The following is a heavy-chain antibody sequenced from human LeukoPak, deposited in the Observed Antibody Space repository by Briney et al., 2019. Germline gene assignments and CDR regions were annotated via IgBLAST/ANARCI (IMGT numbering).Heavy chain of an antibody. Sequence: ASVKVSCKASVYTFTGYYMHWVRQAPGDGLEWMGWINPNSGGTNYAQKFQGRVTMTRDTSISTAYMELSRLRSDDTAVYYCARGLIRARAFDIWGQGTMVTVSS. D-gene: IGHD3-3*02. J-gene: IGHJ3*02. CDR2: INPNSGGT. CDR1: VYTFTGYY. CDR3: ARGLIRARAFDI. V-gene: IGHV1-2*02.